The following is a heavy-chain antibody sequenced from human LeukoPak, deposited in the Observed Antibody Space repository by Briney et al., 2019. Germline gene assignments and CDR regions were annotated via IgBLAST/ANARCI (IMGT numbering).Heavy chain of an antibody. CDR3: ARDQQQLTPFDY. Sequence: ASVKVSCKASGYTFTSYAMHWVRQAPGQRLEWMGWINAGNGNTKYSRKFQGRVTITRDTSASTAYMELSSLRSEDTAVYYCARDQQQLTPFDYWGQGTLVTVSS. J-gene: IGHJ4*02. CDR2: INAGNGNT. V-gene: IGHV1-3*01. D-gene: IGHD6-13*01. CDR1: GYTFTSYA.